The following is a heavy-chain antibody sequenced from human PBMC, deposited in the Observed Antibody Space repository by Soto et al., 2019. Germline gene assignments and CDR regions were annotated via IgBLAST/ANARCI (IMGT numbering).Heavy chain of an antibody. Sequence: PSETLSLTCAVSGGSISSGGYSWSWIRQPPGKGLEWIGYMYHSGSTYYNPSLKSRVTISIDTSKNQFSLKLTSVTAADTAVYYCARPTYYDSSGYPFPQRFDPWGQGTLVTVSS. V-gene: IGHV4-30-2*01. CDR3: ARPTYYDSSGYPFPQRFDP. CDR2: MYHSGST. D-gene: IGHD3-22*01. J-gene: IGHJ5*02. CDR1: GGSISSGGYS.